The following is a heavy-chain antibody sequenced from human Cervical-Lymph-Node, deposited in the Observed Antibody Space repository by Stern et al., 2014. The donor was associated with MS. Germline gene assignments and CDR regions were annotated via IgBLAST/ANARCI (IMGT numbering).Heavy chain of an antibody. V-gene: IGHV3-7*01. D-gene: IGHD1-26*01. CDR3: ARDLRGATVFDY. CDR1: GFTFSSYW. Sequence: EVQLVESGGGLVQPGGSLRLSCATSGFTFSSYWMSWVRQAPGKGLEWVANIKQDGSEKYYVDSVKGRFTISRDNAKNSLYLKMNSLRAEDTAVYYCARDLRGATVFDYWGQGTLVPVSS. J-gene: IGHJ4*02. CDR2: IKQDGSEK.